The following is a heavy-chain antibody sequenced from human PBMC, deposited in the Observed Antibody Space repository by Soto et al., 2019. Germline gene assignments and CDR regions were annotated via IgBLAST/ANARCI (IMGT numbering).Heavy chain of an antibody. CDR2: IWYDGSNK. V-gene: IGHV3-33*01. Sequence: QPGGSLRLSCAASGFTFSSYGMHWVRQAPGKGLEWVAVIWYDGSNKYYADSVKGRFTISRDNSKNTLYLQMNSLRAEDTAVYYCARVWQERPPPGSFDYWGQGTLVT. J-gene: IGHJ4*02. CDR1: GFTFSSYG. D-gene: IGHD3-10*01. CDR3: ARVWQERPPPGSFDY.